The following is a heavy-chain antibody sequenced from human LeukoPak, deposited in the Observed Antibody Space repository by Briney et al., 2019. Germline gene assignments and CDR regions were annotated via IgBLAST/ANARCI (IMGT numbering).Heavy chain of an antibody. CDR3: ASDYGSGSYRRGVPGY. V-gene: IGHV1-2*02. CDR1: GSTFTGYY. J-gene: IGHJ4*02. Sequence: ASVKVSCKASGSTFTGYYMHWVRQAPGQGLEWMGWINPNSGGTNYAQKFQGRVTMTRDTSISTAYMELSRLRSDDTAVYYCASDYGSGSYRRGVPGYWGQGTLVTVSS. CDR2: INPNSGGT. D-gene: IGHD3-10*01.